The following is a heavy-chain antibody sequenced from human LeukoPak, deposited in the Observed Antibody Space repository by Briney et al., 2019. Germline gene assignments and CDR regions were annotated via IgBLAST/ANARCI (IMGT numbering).Heavy chain of an antibody. V-gene: IGHV4-38-2*02. J-gene: IGHJ4*02. CDR3: ARGVPQSVAAAPYYFDY. Sequence: PSETLSLICSVSGYSISSGYHWGWIRQPPGQGLEWIGSIYHSGRTYHNPSLKSRVTISVDTSKNQFSLKLSSVTAADTAVYYCARGVPQSVAAAPYYFDYWGQGTLVTVSS. CDR2: IYHSGRT. D-gene: IGHD6-13*01. CDR1: GYSISSGYH.